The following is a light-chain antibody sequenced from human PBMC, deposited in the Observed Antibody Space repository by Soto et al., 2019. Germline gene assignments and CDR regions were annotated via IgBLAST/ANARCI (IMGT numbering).Light chain of an antibody. Sequence: EIVMTQSPATLSVSPGERATLSCRASQSVSSNLAWFQQKPGQAPRLLIYDASTRATGIPARFSGSGSGTEFTLTISSLQSEDFAIYYCHQYTAWITFGQGTRLEIK. J-gene: IGKJ5*01. V-gene: IGKV3-15*01. CDR1: QSVSSN. CDR2: DAS. CDR3: HQYTAWIT.